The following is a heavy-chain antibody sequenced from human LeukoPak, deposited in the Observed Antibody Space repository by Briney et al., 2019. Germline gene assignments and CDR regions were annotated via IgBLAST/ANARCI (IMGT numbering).Heavy chain of an antibody. D-gene: IGHD3-9*01. CDR1: GFTVSSNY. V-gene: IGHV3-53*04. Sequence: GGSLRLSCAASGFTVSSNYMSWVRQAPGKGLEWVSVFYSGGSTNYADSVKGRFTISGHNSKNTLYLQMNSLRPEDTAVYYCARGFENYYGMDVWGQGTTVTVSS. CDR3: ARGFENYYGMDV. CDR2: FYSGGST. J-gene: IGHJ6*02.